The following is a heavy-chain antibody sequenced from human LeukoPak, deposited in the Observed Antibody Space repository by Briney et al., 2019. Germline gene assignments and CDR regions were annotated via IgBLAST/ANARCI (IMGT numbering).Heavy chain of an antibody. CDR2: IKSKTDGGTT. CDR3: AKDPRRVVNYYFDY. Sequence: PGGSLRLSCAASGFTFSNAWMSWVRQAPGKGLEWVGRIKSKTDGGTTDYAAPVKGRFTISRDDSKNTLYLQMNSLRAEDTAVYYCAKDPRRVVNYYFDYWGQGTLVTVSS. CDR1: GFTFSNAW. D-gene: IGHD3-22*01. J-gene: IGHJ4*02. V-gene: IGHV3-15*01.